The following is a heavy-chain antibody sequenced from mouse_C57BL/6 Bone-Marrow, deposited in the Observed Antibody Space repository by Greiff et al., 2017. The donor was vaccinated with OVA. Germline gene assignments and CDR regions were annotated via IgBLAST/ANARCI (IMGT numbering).Heavy chain of an antibody. Sequence: EVQLQQSGPGMVKPSQSLSLTCTVTGYSITSGYDWHWIRHFPGNKLEWMGYISYSGSTNYNPSLKSRISITHDTSKNHFFLKLNSVTTEDTATYYCARDRGSFYAMDYWGQGTSVTVSS. CDR2: ISYSGST. CDR1: GYSITSGYD. V-gene: IGHV3-1*01. J-gene: IGHJ4*01. CDR3: ARDRGSFYAMDY. D-gene: IGHD1-1*02.